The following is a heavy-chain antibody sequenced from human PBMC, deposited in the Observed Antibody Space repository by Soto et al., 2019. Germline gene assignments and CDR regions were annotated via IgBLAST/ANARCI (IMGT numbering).Heavy chain of an antibody. CDR2: VNPNTGLT. CDR3: TTLRLDP. V-gene: IGHV1-2*02. D-gene: IGHD3-9*01. J-gene: IGHJ5*02. CDR1: GYTFTALY. Sequence: QVQLVQSESEVRKPGASVKVSCQASGYTFTALYMNWVRQAPGQGLEWMGWVNPNTGLTKYAQKFQGRVIMTRDTSISTAYMELSGLTSDDTAVYYCTTLRLDPWGQGTLVTVS.